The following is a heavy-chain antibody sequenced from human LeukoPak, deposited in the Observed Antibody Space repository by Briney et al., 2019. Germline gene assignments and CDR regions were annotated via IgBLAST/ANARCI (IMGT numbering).Heavy chain of an antibody. D-gene: IGHD3-22*01. V-gene: IGHV7-4-1*02. J-gene: IGHJ1*01. CDR1: GYTFTSYA. CDR2: INTNTGNP. Sequence: ASVKVSCKASGYTFTSYAMNWVRQAPGQGLEWMGWINTNTGNPTYAQGFTGRFVFSLDTSVSTAYLQISSLKAEDTAVYYCAGGGYYYDSSGYEYFQHWGQGTLVTASS. CDR3: AGGGYYYDSSGYEYFQH.